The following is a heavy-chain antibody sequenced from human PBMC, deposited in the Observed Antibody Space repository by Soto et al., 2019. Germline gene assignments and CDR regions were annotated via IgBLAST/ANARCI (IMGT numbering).Heavy chain of an antibody. CDR2: IRSKAYGGTT. Sequence: GGSLRLSCTASGFTFGDYAMSWVRQAPGKGLEWVGFIRSKAYGGTTEYAASVKGRFTISRDDSKSIAYLQMNSLKTEDTAVYYCTREEYDFRSGYLYYFDYWGQGTLVTVSS. CDR1: GFTFGDYA. J-gene: IGHJ4*02. CDR3: TREEYDFRSGYLYYFDY. V-gene: IGHV3-49*04. D-gene: IGHD3-3*01.